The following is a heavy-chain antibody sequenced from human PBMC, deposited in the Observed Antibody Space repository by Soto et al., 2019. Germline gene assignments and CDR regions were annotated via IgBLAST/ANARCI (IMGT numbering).Heavy chain of an antibody. CDR2: ICYSGGT. CDR1: GDSITSSSFC. CDR3: ARLDGNSADYYYGMGV. V-gene: IGHV4-39*01. D-gene: IGHD6-19*01. Sequence: PSETLSLTCTVSGDSITSSSFCWGWIRQPPGKGLEWIGTICYSGGTYYNPSLQSRVTMSVDTSKNQFSLKLSSVTAADTGVYYCARLDGNSADYYYGMGVWGRGTTVTVSS. J-gene: IGHJ6*02.